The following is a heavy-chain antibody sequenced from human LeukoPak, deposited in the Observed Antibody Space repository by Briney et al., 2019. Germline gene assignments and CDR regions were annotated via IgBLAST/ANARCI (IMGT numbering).Heavy chain of an antibody. J-gene: IGHJ4*02. V-gene: IGHV3-33*05. CDR3: ARELSQIVWGGLDY. CDR1: GFIFSHYG. D-gene: IGHD2-21*01. Sequence: GRSLILSCAASGFIFSHYGMHWVRQAPGKGLEWVAVIQNDASTENFADSVKGRFTISRDNSKNTVFLQMNSLRVEDTAVYYCARELSQIVWGGLDYGGQGTLVSVSS. CDR2: IQNDASTE.